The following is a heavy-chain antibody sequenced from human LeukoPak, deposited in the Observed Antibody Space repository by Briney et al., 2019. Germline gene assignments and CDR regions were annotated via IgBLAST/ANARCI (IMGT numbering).Heavy chain of an antibody. D-gene: IGHD6-19*01. Sequence: PSXXXSLTCTVSGGSISSSSYYWGWIRQPPGKGLEWIGSIYYSGSTYYNPSLKSRFTISVDTPKNAFSLKLSSVTAADTAVYYCARVSSAVAGTGNDYWGQGTLVTVSS. CDR3: ARVSSAVAGTGNDY. J-gene: IGHJ4*02. CDR1: GGSISSSSYY. V-gene: IGHV4-39*01. CDR2: IYYSGST.